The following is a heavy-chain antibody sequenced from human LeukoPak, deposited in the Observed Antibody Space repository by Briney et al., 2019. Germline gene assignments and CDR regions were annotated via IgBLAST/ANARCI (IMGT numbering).Heavy chain of an antibody. V-gene: IGHV4-59*01. J-gene: IGHJ4*02. Sequence: PSETMSLTCTVFRGAISSYYWSWLRQPQGNGLEWIGYIYYSGTTNYNPSLMSQSTISVDRAQNQFSLSLRSVTVADTAVYYCARGGVYDSSGYYMDSWGQGTLVIVSS. D-gene: IGHD3-22*01. CDR1: RGAISSYY. CDR2: IYYSGTT. CDR3: ARGGVYDSSGYYMDS.